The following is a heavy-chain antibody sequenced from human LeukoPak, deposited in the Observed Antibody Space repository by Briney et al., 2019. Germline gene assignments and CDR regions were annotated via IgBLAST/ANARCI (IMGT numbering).Heavy chain of an antibody. V-gene: IGHV1-8*01. CDR1: GYTFTSYD. CDR3: ARVTRGYYYDSSGYYYL. J-gene: IGHJ5*02. CDR2: MNPNSGNT. D-gene: IGHD3-22*01. Sequence: ASVTVSCKASGYTFTSYDINWVRQATGQRLEWMGWMNPNSGNTGYAQKFQGRVTMTRNTSISTAYMELSSLRSEDTAVYYCARVTRGYYYDSSGYYYLWGQGTLVTVSS.